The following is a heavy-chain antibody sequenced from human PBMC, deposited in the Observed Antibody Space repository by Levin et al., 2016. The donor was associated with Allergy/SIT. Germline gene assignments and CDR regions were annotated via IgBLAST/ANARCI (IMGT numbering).Heavy chain of an antibody. V-gene: IGHV3-49*04. J-gene: IGHJ2*01. D-gene: IGHD1-26*01. CDR3: AREVGATTGYFDL. CDR1: GFTFGDYP. Sequence: GGSLRLSCTASGFTFGDYPMSWVRQVPGKGLEWISFIRTKTYGETTEYAASVKGRFTISRENVRNSLYLQMNSLRVGDTAVYYCAREVGATTGYFDLWGRGTLVTVSS. CDR2: IRTKTYGETT.